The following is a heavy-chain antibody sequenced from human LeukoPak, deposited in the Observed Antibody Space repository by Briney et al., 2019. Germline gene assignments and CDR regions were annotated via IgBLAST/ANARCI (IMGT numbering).Heavy chain of an antibody. CDR3: TRDRDWSFDY. J-gene: IGHJ4*02. V-gene: IGHV3-49*04. CDR1: GFTFGDHG. D-gene: IGHD2-21*01. Sequence: GRSLGLSCTASGFTFGDHGMSWARQAPGKGLEWVGFIKSKVNGGTTEYAASVKGRFTISRDDSQRIAYLHMNSLTTEDTAVYFCTRDRDWSFDYWGQGTLVTVSS. CDR2: IKSKVNGGTT.